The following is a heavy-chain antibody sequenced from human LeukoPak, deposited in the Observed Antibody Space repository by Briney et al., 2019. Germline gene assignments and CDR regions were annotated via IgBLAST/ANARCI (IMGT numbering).Heavy chain of an antibody. CDR3: AREDSQGSDDAFDI. CDR2: IYYSGST. D-gene: IGHD3-22*01. Sequence: PSETLSLTCTVSGGSVSSYYWSWIRQPPGKGLEWIGYIYYSGSTNYNPSLKSRVTISVDTSKNQFSLKLSSVTAADTAVYYCAREDSQGSDDAFDIWGQGTMVTVSS. CDR1: GGSVSSYY. J-gene: IGHJ3*02. V-gene: IGHV4-59*02.